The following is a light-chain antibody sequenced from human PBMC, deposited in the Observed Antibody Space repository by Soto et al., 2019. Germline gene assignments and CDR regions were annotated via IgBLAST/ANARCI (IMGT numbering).Light chain of an antibody. V-gene: IGKV1-5*03. CDR1: QSINDW. CDR3: QHWNGFSWT. CDR2: KAS. Sequence: DIQMTQSPATLSASVGDRVTITCRASQSINDWVAWYQQKPGRAPKFLIFKASNSASGVPSRFSGSGSGTEFTLTISSMKPDDFAPYYCQHWNGFSWTFGQGTKVEIK. J-gene: IGKJ1*01.